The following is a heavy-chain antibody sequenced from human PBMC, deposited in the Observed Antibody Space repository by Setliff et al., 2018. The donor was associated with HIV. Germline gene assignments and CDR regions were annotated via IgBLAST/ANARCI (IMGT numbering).Heavy chain of an antibody. Sequence: ASVKVSCKASGYMFTSYYMHWVRQAPGQGLEWLGVINPSGGSTDYAQTFKDRVTMTKDTSTATVNMELRSLTSDDTAVYYCARGGIAAADKRDINFWGQGTMVTVSS. V-gene: IGHV1-46*01. CDR2: INPSGGST. D-gene: IGHD6-13*01. J-gene: IGHJ3*01. CDR1: GYMFTSYY. CDR3: ARGGIAAADKRDINF.